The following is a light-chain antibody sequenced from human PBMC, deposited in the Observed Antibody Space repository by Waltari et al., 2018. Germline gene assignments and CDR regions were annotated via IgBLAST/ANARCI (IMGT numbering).Light chain of an antibody. CDR2: DDS. J-gene: IGLJ2*01. CDR1: NIGSKS. V-gene: IGLV3-21*03. CDR3: QVWDSSRVV. Sequence: SYVLTQPPSVSVAPGKTARITCGGSNIGSKSVHWYQQKPGQAPVLVVYDDSDRPSGIPERFSGSNSGTTATLTISRVEAGDEADYYCQVWDSSRVVFGGGTKLTVL.